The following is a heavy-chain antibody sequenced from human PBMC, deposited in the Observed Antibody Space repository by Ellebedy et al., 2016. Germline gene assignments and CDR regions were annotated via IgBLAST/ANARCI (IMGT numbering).Heavy chain of an antibody. Sequence: ASVKVSCXASGYTFTSYGISWVRQAPGQGLEWMGWISAYNGNTNYAQKLQGRVTMTTDTSTSTAYMELRSLRSDDTAVYYCAREYCSSTSCFRLLWYYYGMDVWGQGTTVTVSS. CDR2: ISAYNGNT. D-gene: IGHD2-2*01. CDR3: AREYCSSTSCFRLLWYYYGMDV. CDR1: GYTFTSYG. J-gene: IGHJ6*02. V-gene: IGHV1-18*01.